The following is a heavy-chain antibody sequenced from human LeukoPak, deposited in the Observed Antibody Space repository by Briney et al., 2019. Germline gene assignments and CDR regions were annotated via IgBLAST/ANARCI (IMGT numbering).Heavy chain of an antibody. V-gene: IGHV1-18*01. CDR2: IATYNSKT. CDR1: GYTFSSYG. D-gene: IGHD6-13*01. Sequence: ASVKVSCKASGYTFSSYGISWVRQAPGQGXEWMGWIATYNSKTKYAEKVQGRVTMTTDTSTTTAYMELRTLRSDDTAVYYCARDMVGLAADGNWFDPWGQGTLVTVSS. J-gene: IGHJ5*02. CDR3: ARDMVGLAADGNWFDP.